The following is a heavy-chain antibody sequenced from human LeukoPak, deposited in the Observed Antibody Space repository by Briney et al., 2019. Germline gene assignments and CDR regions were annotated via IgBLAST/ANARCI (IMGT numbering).Heavy chain of an antibody. CDR1: GFSFSSDG. V-gene: IGHV3-23*01. CDR2: ILGGAGST. J-gene: IGHJ6*03. CDR3: AKRAGDDYYYMDV. Sequence: GGSLRLSCAASGFSFSSDGMSWVRQAPGKGLEWVSGILGGAGSTYYADSVKGRFIISRDNSKNTLYLQMNSLRAEDTAIYYCAKRAGDDYYYMDVWGKGTTVTIAS. D-gene: IGHD4-17*01.